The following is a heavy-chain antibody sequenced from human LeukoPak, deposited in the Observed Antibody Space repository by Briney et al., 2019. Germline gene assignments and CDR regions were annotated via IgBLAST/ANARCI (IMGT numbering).Heavy chain of an antibody. J-gene: IGHJ4*02. V-gene: IGHV3-23*01. CDR1: GFTFSSYA. CDR3: AKDKYNWNAGYFDY. CDR2: ISGSGGST. Sequence: PGGSLRLSCAASGFTFSSYAMNWVRQAPGKGLEWVSAISGSGGSTYYADSVKGRFTISRDNSKNTLYLQMNSLRAEDTAIYYCAKDKYNWNAGYFDYWGQGTLVIVSS. D-gene: IGHD1-1*01.